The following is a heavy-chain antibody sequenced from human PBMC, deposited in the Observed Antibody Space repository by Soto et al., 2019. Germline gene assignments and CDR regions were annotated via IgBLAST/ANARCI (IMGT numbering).Heavy chain of an antibody. Sequence: QVQLVQSGAEVKKPGSSVKVSCKASGGTFSSYAISWVRQAPGQGLEWMGGIIPIFGAADYAHKFQGRVTITADESTSTAYMELSSLRSEDTAVYYCARNPMTTVTTIYYYGMDVWGQGTTVTLSS. CDR1: GGTFSSYA. V-gene: IGHV1-69*12. J-gene: IGHJ6*02. CDR3: ARNPMTTVTTIYYYGMDV. D-gene: IGHD4-17*01. CDR2: IIPIFGAA.